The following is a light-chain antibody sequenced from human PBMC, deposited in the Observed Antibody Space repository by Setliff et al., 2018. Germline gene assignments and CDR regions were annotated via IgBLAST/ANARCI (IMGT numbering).Light chain of an antibody. Sequence: QSALTQPPSASGSPGQSVTISCTGTSSDVGGYNYVSWYQQHPGKAPKLMIYEVSKWPSGVPDRLSGSKSGNTASLTVPGLQAEDEADYYCSSYAGSNNYVFGTGTKVTVL. CDR2: EVS. CDR3: SSYAGSNNYV. V-gene: IGLV2-8*01. J-gene: IGLJ1*01. CDR1: SSDVGGYNY.